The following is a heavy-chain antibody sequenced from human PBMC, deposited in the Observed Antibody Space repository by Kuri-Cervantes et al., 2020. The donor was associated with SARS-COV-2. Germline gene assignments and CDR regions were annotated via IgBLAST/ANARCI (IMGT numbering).Heavy chain of an antibody. Sequence: GESLKISCSASGFTFSSYAMHWVRQVPGKGLEYVSAISSNGGSTYYADSVKGRFTISRDNSKNTLYLQMSSLRAEDTAVYYCVKDVGYGDLAFGYWGQGTLVTVSS. D-gene: IGHD4-17*01. CDR1: GFTFSSYA. CDR2: ISSNGGST. V-gene: IGHV3-64D*08. J-gene: IGHJ4*02. CDR3: VKDVGYGDLAFGY.